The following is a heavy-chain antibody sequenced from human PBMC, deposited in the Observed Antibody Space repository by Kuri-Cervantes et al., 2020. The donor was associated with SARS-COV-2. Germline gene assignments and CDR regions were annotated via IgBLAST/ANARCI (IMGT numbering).Heavy chain of an antibody. CDR1: GGSISSSSYY. J-gene: IGHJ4*02. CDR3: ARQSAAGHKYYFDY. CDR2: IYYSGST. V-gene: IGHV4-39*01. D-gene: IGHD6-13*01. Sequence: SETLSLTCTVSGGSISSSSYYWGWIRQPPGKGLEWIGSIYYSGSTYYNPSLKSRVTISVGTSKNQFSLKLSSVTAADTAVYYCARQSAAGHKYYFDYWGQGTLVTVSS.